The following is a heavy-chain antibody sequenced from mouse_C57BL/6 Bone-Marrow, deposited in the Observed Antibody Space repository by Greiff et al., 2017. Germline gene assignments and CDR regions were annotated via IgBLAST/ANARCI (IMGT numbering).Heavy chain of an antibody. Sequence: EVQRVESGEGLVKPGGSLKLSCAASGFTFSSYAMSWVRQTPEKRLEWVAYISSGGDYIYYADTVKGRFTISRDNARNTLYLQMSSLKSEDTAMYYCTRAVYDWFAYWGQGTLVTVSA. CDR2: ISSGGDYI. CDR3: TRAVYDWFAY. CDR1: GFTFSSYA. J-gene: IGHJ3*01. D-gene: IGHD2-3*01. V-gene: IGHV5-9-1*02.